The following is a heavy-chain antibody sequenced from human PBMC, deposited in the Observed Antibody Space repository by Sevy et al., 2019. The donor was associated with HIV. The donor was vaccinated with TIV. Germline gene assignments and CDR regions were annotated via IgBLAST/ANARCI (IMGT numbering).Heavy chain of an antibody. CDR3: AGRYSGNYYGAFDI. J-gene: IGHJ3*02. CDR2: IYSGGST. D-gene: IGHD1-26*01. CDR1: GFTVSSNS. Sequence: GGSLRLSCAASGFTVSSNSMSWVRQAPGKGLEWVSVIYSGGSTYYADSVKGRFTISRDNSKNTLYLQMNSLRAEDTAMYYCAGRYSGNYYGAFDIWGQGSMVTVSS. V-gene: IGHV3-53*01.